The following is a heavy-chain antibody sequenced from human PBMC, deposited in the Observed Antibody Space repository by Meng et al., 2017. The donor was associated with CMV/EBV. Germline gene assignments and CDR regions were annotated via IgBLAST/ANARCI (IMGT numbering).Heavy chain of an antibody. V-gene: IGHV3-15*01. D-gene: IGHD1-26*01. Sequence: CSAPGFTFSYAWMGWVRPASGTGLEWVCRIKSRTDGGPTDYAAPVKGRFTISRDDSKNTLYLQMNSLKTEATAVSYCTRPALGRGNFQHWGQGTLVTVSS. CDR2: IKSRTDGGPT. CDR3: TRPALGRGNFQH. CDR1: GFTFSYAW. J-gene: IGHJ1*01.